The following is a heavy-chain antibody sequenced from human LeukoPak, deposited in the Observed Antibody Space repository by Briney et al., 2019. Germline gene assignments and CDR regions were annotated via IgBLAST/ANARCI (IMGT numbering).Heavy chain of an antibody. V-gene: IGHV3-30*02. Sequence: PGGSLRLSCAASGFTFSSYGMHWVRQAPGKGLEWVAFIRYDGSNKYYADSVKGRFTISRDNSKNTLYLQMNSLRAEDTAVYYCAKDITIFGVFYYFDYWGQATLVTVSS. CDR3: AKDITIFGVFYYFDY. D-gene: IGHD3-3*01. CDR1: GFTFSSYG. J-gene: IGHJ4*02. CDR2: IRYDGSNK.